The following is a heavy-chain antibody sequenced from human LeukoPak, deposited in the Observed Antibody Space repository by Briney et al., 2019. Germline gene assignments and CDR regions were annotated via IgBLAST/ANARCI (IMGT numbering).Heavy chain of an antibody. CDR2: IYYSGST. Sequence: PSETLSLTCTVSGGSISSYYWSWIRQPPGKGLEWIGYIYYSGSTNYNPSLRSRVTISVDTSKNQSSLKLSSVTAADTAVYYCARADSSGWNDAFDIWGQGTMVTVSS. CDR1: GGSISSYY. V-gene: IGHV4-59*01. D-gene: IGHD6-19*01. J-gene: IGHJ3*02. CDR3: ARADSSGWNDAFDI.